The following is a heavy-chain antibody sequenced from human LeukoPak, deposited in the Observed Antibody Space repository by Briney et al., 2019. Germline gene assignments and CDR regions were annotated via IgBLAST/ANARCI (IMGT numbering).Heavy chain of an antibody. CDR1: GFIFSNYA. J-gene: IGHJ4*02. Sequence: LPGRSLRLSCAASGFIFSNYAIHWVRQAPGKGLEWLAVISYDGTYKYYADSVKGRFTISRDNSKNTLYLQMNSLRAEDTAVYYCARDTYDYVWGSCRYSDYWGQGTLVTVSS. D-gene: IGHD3-16*02. CDR2: ISYDGTYK. CDR3: ARDTYDYVWGSCRYSDY. V-gene: IGHV3-30*14.